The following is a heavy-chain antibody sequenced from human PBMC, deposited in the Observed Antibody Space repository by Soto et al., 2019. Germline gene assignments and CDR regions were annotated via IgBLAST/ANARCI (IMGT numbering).Heavy chain of an antibody. V-gene: IGHV2-26*01. Sequence: QVTLKECGPVLVKPTETLTLTCTVSGFSLSNPRMSVGWIRQPPGKALEWLAHISSSDAKSYNTSLRNRLTISKDASKSQVALTLTNMDPVDTATYYCARMLGYGYDYWGQGTLVTVSS. CDR2: ISSSDAK. J-gene: IGHJ4*02. CDR3: ARMLGYGYDY. CDR1: GFSLSNPRMS. D-gene: IGHD5-18*01.